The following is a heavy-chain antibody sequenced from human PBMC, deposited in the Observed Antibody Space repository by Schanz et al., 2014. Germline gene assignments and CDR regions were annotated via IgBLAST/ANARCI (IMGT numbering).Heavy chain of an antibody. Sequence: VQLVESGGGLVQPGGSLRLSCETSGFTFSNHAMSWVRQAPGKGLEWVAYIRFDASAKYYGDSVEGRFTISRDNAKNTLYLQMNSLRPEDTALYYCAKVQTHTLYGGNSCFDYWGQGTLVTVSS. J-gene: IGHJ4*02. V-gene: IGHV3-30*02. D-gene: IGHD2-21*02. CDR2: IRFDASAK. CDR3: AKVQTHTLYGGNSCFDY. CDR1: GFTFSNHA.